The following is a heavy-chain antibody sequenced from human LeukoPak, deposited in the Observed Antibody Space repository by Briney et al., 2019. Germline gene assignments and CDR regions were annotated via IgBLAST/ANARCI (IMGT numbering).Heavy chain of an antibody. Sequence: PGGSLRLSCAASGFTFSSYWMHWVRQAPGKGLVWVSRINSDGSSTSYADSVKGRFTISRDNAKNTLYLQMNSLRAEDTAVYYCARAPEDRRYCYYMDAWGKGTTVTVSS. J-gene: IGHJ6*03. CDR1: GFTFSSYW. CDR2: INSDGSST. V-gene: IGHV3-74*01. CDR3: ARAPEDRRYCYYMDA.